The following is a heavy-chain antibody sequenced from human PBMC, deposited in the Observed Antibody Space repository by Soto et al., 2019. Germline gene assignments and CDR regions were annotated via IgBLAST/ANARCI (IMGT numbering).Heavy chain of an antibody. D-gene: IGHD6-13*01. CDR2: ISAYNGNT. J-gene: IGHJ3*02. V-gene: IGHV1-18*01. CDR1: GYTFTSYG. CDR3: ARVQPAPHSSSWYGAFDI. Sequence: GASVKVSCKASGYTFTSYGISWVRQAPGQGLEWMGWISAYNGNTNYAQKLQGRVTMTTDTSTSTAYMELRSLRSDDTAVYYCARVQPAPHSSSWYGAFDIWGQGTMVTVSS.